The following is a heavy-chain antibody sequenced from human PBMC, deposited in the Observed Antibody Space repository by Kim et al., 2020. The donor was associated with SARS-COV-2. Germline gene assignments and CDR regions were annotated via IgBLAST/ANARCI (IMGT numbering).Heavy chain of an antibody. V-gene: IGHV3-23*01. CDR3: ARGYFDSSGYYWYFDL. J-gene: IGHJ2*01. CDR1: GFTFSNYA. D-gene: IGHD3-22*01. CDR2: IGGRAGGT. Sequence: GGSLRLSCAASGFTFSNYAMTWVRQTPGKGLEWVSAIGGRAGGTYYADSVKGRFTISRDNSKNTLYLQMNSLRAEDTAIYYCARGYFDSSGYYWYFDLWGRGTLVTVSS.